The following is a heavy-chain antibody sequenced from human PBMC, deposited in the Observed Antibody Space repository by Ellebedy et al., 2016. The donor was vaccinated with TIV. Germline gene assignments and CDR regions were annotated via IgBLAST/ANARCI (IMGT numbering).Heavy chain of an antibody. D-gene: IGHD3-10*01. Sequence: AASVKVSCKASGYTFTSYYMHWVRQAPGQGLEWMGIINPSGGSTSYAQKFQGRVTMTRDTSTSTVYMELSSLRSEDTAVYYCARGGEGRFGETYYYYGMDVWGQGTTVTVSS. CDR1: GYTFTSYY. J-gene: IGHJ6*02. CDR2: INPSGGST. CDR3: ARGGEGRFGETYYYYGMDV. V-gene: IGHV1-46*01.